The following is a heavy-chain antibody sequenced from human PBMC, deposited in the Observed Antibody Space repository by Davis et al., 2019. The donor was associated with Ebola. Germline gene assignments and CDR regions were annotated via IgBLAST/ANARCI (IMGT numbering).Heavy chain of an antibody. D-gene: IGHD6-19*01. CDR1: GYTFTSYY. Sequence: AASVKVSCKASGYTFTSYYMHWVRQAPGQGLEWMGIINPSGGSTSYAQKFQGRVTMTRDTSTSTVCMELSSLRSEDTAVYYCARDWAGTFWFDPWGQGTLVTVSS. V-gene: IGHV1-46*01. CDR2: INPSGGST. J-gene: IGHJ5*02. CDR3: ARDWAGTFWFDP.